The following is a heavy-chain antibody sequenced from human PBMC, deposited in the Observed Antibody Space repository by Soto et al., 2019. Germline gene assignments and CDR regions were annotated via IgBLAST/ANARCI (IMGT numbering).Heavy chain of an antibody. CDR3: ARRYGYYFDY. V-gene: IGHV4-59*08. CDR2: IYYSGST. J-gene: IGHJ4*02. Sequence: SETLSITCTVSGGSISSYYWSWIRQPPGKGLEWIGYIYYSGSTNYNPSLKSRVTISVDTSKNQLSLKLSSVTAADTAVYYCARRYGYYFDYWGQGTLVTVSS. CDR1: GGSISSYY. D-gene: IGHD4-17*01.